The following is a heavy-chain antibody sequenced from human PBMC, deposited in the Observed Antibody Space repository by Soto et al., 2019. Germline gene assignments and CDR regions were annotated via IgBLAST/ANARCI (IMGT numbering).Heavy chain of an antibody. D-gene: IGHD3-10*01. J-gene: IGHJ4*02. Sequence: QVQLQQWGAGLLKPSETLSLTCAVYGGSFSGYYWSWIRQPPGKGLEWIGEINHRGSTNYNPSLKSRVTISVDTSKNQFSLKLSSVTAADTAVYYCASRTYYYGSGRKGSFDYWGQGTLVTVSS. CDR2: INHRGST. CDR3: ASRTYYYGSGRKGSFDY. CDR1: GGSFSGYY. V-gene: IGHV4-34*01.